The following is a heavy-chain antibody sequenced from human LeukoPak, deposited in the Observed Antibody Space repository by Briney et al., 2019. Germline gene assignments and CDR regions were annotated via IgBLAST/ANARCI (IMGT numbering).Heavy chain of an antibody. CDR1: GYTFTSYG. CDR3: ATEGYCSGGTCYHNWFDS. J-gene: IGHJ5*01. D-gene: IGHD2-15*01. V-gene: IGHV1-18*01. CDR2: ISANNGNT. Sequence: GASVKVSCKASGYTFTSYGIGWVRQAPGQGLEWMGWISANNGNTKYAQKLQGRVTMTTDTSTTTAYMELRSLKSDDTAVYYCATEGYCSGGTCYHNWFDSWGQGTLVTVSS.